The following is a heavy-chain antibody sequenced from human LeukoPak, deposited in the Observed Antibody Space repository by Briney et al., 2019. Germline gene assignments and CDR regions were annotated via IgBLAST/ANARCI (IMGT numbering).Heavy chain of an antibody. CDR3: VKDLAGSGDY. D-gene: IGHD3-10*01. CDR2: ITSDGGTS. J-gene: IGHJ4*02. CDR1: GFIFSSSA. V-gene: IGHV3-64D*06. Sequence: PGGSLRLSCSASGFIFSSSAMHWVRQAPGNGLEYVSSITSDGGTSYYADSVRGRFTVSRDNSEDTLYLQMTSLRPEDTAVYYCVKDLAGSGDYWGQGTLVTVSS.